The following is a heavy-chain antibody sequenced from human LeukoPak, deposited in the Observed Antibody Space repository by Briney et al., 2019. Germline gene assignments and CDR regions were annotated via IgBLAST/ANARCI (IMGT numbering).Heavy chain of an antibody. D-gene: IGHD3-10*01. V-gene: IGHV3-21*04. Sequence: PGGSLRLSCAASGFTFGSYSMNWVRQAPGKGLEWVSFISSSSDYIYYADSVKGRFTISRDNAKNSLYLQMNSLRAEDTAVYYCAKDRAIWFGELTPEFQHWGQGTLVTVSS. J-gene: IGHJ1*01. CDR2: ISSSSDYI. CDR1: GFTFGSYS. CDR3: AKDRAIWFGELTPEFQH.